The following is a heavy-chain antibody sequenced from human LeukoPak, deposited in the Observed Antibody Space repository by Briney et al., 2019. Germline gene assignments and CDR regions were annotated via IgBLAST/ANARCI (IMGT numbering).Heavy chain of an antibody. CDR1: GASISSYY. Sequence: SETLSLTCTVSGASISSYYYNWIRQTAGRGLEWIGRLYISGSTDYNPSLKSRVTISVDTSKNQFSLKLSSVTAADTAVYYCARHLPDTLGYCSGGSCSLYYYYYGMDVWGQGTTVTVSS. V-gene: IGHV4-4*07. J-gene: IGHJ6*02. D-gene: IGHD2-15*01. CDR3: ARHLPDTLGYCSGGSCSLYYYYYGMDV. CDR2: LYISGST.